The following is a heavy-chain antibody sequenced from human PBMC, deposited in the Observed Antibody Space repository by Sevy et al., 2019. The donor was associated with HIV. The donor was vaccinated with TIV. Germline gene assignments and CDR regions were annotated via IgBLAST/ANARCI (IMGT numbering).Heavy chain of an antibody. CDR3: ARSHSALSRYKDYSGGKYYGMDV. V-gene: IGHV3-11*01. Sequence: GGSPRLSCAASGFTFSDYYMSWIRQAPGKGLEWVSYISSSGSTIYYADSVKGRFTISRDNAKNSLYLQMNSLRAEDTAVYYCARSHSALSRYKDYSGGKYYGMDVWGQGTTVTVSS. D-gene: IGHD2-15*01. J-gene: IGHJ6*02. CDR2: ISSSGSTI. CDR1: GFTFSDYY.